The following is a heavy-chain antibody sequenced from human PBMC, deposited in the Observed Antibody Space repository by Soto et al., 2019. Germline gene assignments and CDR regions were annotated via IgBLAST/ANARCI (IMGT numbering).Heavy chain of an antibody. V-gene: IGHV1-46*01. CDR2: INPGGGST. D-gene: IGHD6-19*01. CDR3: ARISGGIAVSGTFDH. J-gene: IGHJ5*02. CDR1: GYAFTSYY. Sequence: QVQLVQSGAEVKKPGASVKVSCKASGYAFTSYYLHWVRQAPGQGLEWMGLINPGGGSTSYAQKFQGRVTLTRDTSTSTVYMELSSLISADTAVYYCARISGGIAVSGTFDHWGQGTLVTVSS.